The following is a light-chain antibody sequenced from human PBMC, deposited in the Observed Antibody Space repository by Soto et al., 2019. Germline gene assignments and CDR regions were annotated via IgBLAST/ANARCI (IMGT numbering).Light chain of an antibody. CDR1: QGISNY. CDR2: GAS. CDR3: RKYNSAPQT. J-gene: IGKJ3*01. V-gene: IGKV1-27*01. Sequence: DIQMTQSPSSLSASVGDRVTITCRASQGISNYLAWYQQKPGKVPKLLMYGASTLQSGVPSRFSGSGSGTEFTLIISSLQPEDVATYYCRKYNSAPQTFGPGTKVDIK.